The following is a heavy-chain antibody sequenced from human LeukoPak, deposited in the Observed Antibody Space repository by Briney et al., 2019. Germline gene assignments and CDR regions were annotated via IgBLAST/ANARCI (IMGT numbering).Heavy chain of an antibody. J-gene: IGHJ1*01. CDR1: GFTFSSYA. CDR2: ISSNGGST. V-gene: IGHV3-64*01. D-gene: IGHD4-17*01. Sequence: GGSLRLSCAASGFTFSSYAMHWVRQAPGKGLEYVSAISSNGGSTYYANSVKGRSTISRDNSKNTLYLQMGSLRAEDMAVYYCARQDDYGDYGIEHWGQGTLVTVSS. CDR3: ARQDDYGDYGIEH.